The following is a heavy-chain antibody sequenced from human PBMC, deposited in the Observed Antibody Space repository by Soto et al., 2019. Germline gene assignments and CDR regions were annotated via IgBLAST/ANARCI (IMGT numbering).Heavy chain of an antibody. V-gene: IGHV3-11*01. D-gene: IGHD3-3*01. J-gene: IGHJ5*02. CDR3: ARDRNDFWSGYPYNWFDP. Sequence: GGSLRLSCAASGFTFSDYYMSWIRQAPGKGLEWVSYISSSGSTIYYADSVKGRFTISRDNAKNSLYLQMNSLRAEDTAVYYCARDRNDFWSGYPYNWFDPWGQGTLVTVSS. CDR1: GFTFSDYY. CDR2: ISSSGSTI.